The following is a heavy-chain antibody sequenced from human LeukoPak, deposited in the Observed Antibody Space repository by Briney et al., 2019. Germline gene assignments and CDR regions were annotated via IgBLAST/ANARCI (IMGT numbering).Heavy chain of an antibody. CDR1: GFTFSSYA. CDR3: AKSPLRSSSWYYFDY. D-gene: IGHD6-13*01. J-gene: IGHJ4*02. Sequence: GGSLRLSCAASGFTFSSYAMSWVRQAPGKGLEWVSAISGSGGSTYYADSVKGRFTISRDNSKNTLYLQMNSLRAEDTAVYYCAKSPLRSSSWYYFDYWGQGTLVTVSS. CDR2: ISGSGGST. V-gene: IGHV3-23*01.